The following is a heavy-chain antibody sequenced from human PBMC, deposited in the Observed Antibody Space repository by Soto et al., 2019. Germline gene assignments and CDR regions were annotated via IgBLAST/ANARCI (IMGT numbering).Heavy chain of an antibody. V-gene: IGHV3-30-3*01. Sequence: QVQLVESGGGVVQPGRSLRLSCAASGFTFSSYAMHWVRQAPGKGLEWVAVISYDGSNKYYADSVKGRFTISRDNSKNTLYLQMNSLRAEDTAVYYCARGYTWNDVTLGFDYWGQGTLVTVSS. D-gene: IGHD1-20*01. CDR2: ISYDGSNK. CDR1: GFTFSSYA. CDR3: ARGYTWNDVTLGFDY. J-gene: IGHJ4*02.